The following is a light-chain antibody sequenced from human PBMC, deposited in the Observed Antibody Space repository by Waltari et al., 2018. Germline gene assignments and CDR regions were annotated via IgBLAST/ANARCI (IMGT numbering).Light chain of an antibody. CDR2: AAS. CDR1: QSISSY. CDR3: QQSYSTFSLT. Sequence: DIQMTQSPSSLSDSVGDRVTITCRASQSISSYLNWYQQKPGKAPKLLIYAASSLQSGVPSRFSGSGSGTDFTLTISSLQPEDFATYYCQQSYSTFSLTFGGGTKVEIK. J-gene: IGKJ4*01. V-gene: IGKV1-39*01.